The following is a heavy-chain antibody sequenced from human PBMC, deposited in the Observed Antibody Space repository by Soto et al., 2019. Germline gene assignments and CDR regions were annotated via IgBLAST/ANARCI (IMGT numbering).Heavy chain of an antibody. Sequence: SETLSLTCTVSGGSTSDYYWSWIRQPPGKGLEWVGYISYSGSTNYNLSLKSRVTISMDTSKNQFSLKLSSVTAADTAVYYCARVVGFSSTWNPVWYFGLWGRGTLVTVSS. V-gene: IGHV4-59*01. D-gene: IGHD2-2*01. CDR2: ISYSGST. J-gene: IGHJ2*01. CDR1: GGSTSDYY. CDR3: ARVVGFSSTWNPVWYFGL.